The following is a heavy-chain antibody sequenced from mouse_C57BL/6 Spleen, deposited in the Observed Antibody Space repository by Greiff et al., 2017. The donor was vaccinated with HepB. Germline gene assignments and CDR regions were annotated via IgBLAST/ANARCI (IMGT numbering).Heavy chain of an antibody. CDR2: INPYNGDT. Sequence: VQLQQSGPELVKPGDSVKISCKASGYSFTGYFMNWVMQSHGKSLEWIGRINPYNGDTFYNQKFMGKATLTVDKSSSTAHLELRSLTSEDSAVYYCARDYDGTRGFDYWGQGTTLTVSS. J-gene: IGHJ2*01. D-gene: IGHD1-1*01. CDR1: GYSFTGYF. CDR3: ARDYDGTRGFDY. V-gene: IGHV1-20*01.